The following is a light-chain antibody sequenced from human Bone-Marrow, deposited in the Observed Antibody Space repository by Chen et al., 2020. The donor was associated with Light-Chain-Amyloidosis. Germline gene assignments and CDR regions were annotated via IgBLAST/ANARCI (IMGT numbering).Light chain of an antibody. J-gene: IGLJ3*02. V-gene: IGLV3-21*02. Sequence: SYVLPQLSSVSVAPGQPATIACGGNTIGSTRVHWYQQTPGQPPLLVVYDDSDRPSGIPELLSGSNSGNTATLTISRVEAGDEAYYYCQVWDRSSDRPVFGGGTKLTVL. CDR3: QVWDRSSDRPV. CDR1: TIGSTR. CDR2: DDS.